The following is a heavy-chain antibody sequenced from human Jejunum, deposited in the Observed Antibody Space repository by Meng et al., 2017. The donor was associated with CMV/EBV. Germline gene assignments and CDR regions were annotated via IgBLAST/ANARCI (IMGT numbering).Heavy chain of an antibody. CDR2: IFHSGST. CDR3: ARTDYYSYYGMDV. V-gene: IGHV4-59*13. Sequence: VSGAPFSNYCWNWIRQPAGGGLEWFGFIFHSGSTTYNPSLESRVTISVDTSKNQFSLKLSSVTAADTAIYYCARTDYYSYYGMDVWGQGTTVTVSS. CDR1: GAPFSNYC. J-gene: IGHJ6*02.